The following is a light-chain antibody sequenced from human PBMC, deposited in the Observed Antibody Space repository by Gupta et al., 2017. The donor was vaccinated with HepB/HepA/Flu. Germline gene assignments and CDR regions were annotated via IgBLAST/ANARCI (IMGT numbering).Light chain of an antibody. Sequence: SSVLTQDPAVSVAVGQTVRITCQGDSLRSCYASWYLQKPGQAPALIIFVKNNRPSGIPDRVSGSSSGATAAFTITGAQAEEEADYYYYSPDNSGNNNYVFGTGTKVTVL. J-gene: IGLJ1*01. CDR1: SLRSCY. V-gene: IGLV3-19*01. CDR2: VKN. CDR3: YSPDNSGNNNYV.